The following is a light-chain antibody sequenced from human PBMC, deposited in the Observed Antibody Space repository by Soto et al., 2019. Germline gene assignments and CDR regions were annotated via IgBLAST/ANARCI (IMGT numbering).Light chain of an antibody. CDR3: TSFTTSSTFV. CDR2: DVS. Sequence: QSALAQPASVSGSPGQSITISCTGTSSDVGRYNYVSWFQQHPGKAPKLLIYDVSNWPSGVSDRFSGSKSGNTASLTISGLQAEDEADYXCTSFTTSSTFVFGTGTKVTVL. J-gene: IGLJ1*01. CDR1: SSDVGRYNY. V-gene: IGLV2-14*01.